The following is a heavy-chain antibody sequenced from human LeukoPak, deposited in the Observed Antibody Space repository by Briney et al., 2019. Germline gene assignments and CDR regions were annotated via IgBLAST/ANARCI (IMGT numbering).Heavy chain of an antibody. Sequence: GGSLRLSCAASGFSFNSYEMNWFRQAPGKGLEWISYIASSGRTTHYADSVKGRFTISRDNSKNTLYLQMNSLRAEDTAIYYCARENWYLYNNNWYKTWFDPWGQGTLVTVSS. J-gene: IGHJ5*02. CDR1: GFSFNSYE. CDR3: ARENWYLYNNNWYKTWFDP. D-gene: IGHD6-13*01. CDR2: IASSGRTT. V-gene: IGHV3-48*03.